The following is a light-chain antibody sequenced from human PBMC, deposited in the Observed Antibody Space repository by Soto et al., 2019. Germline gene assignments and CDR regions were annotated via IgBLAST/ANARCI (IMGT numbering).Light chain of an antibody. Sequence: EIVLTQSPATLSLSPGERATLSCRASQSVRIYLAWYQQKPGQAPRLLIYDASNRATGIPARFSGSGSGTDFTLTINNIEPEDFAIYYCQQRYTWPPLTFGQGTRLEIK. CDR1: QSVRIY. V-gene: IGKV3-11*01. CDR3: QQRYTWPPLT. CDR2: DAS. J-gene: IGKJ5*01.